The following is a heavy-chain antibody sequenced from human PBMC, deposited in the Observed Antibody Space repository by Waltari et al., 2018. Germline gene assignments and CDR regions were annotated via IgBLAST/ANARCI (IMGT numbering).Heavy chain of an antibody. CDR3: GRIAFGDDGGYFQY. CDR1: GGSITTNYN. CDR2: MQYQGST. Sequence: QLQLQESGPGLVRPSETLSLTCTVSGGSITTNYNWAWIRQPPGKGLEWMGNMQYQGSTFYNPSLMSRVTISLDTSKNQFSLTLTSVDAADTAVYFCGRIAFGDDGGYFQYWGQGTLVTVSS. J-gene: IGHJ1*01. D-gene: IGHD4-17*01. V-gene: IGHV4-39*01.